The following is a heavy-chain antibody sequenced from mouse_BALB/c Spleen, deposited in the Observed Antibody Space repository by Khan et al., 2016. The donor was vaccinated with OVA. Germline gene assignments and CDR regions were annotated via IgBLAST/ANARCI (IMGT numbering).Heavy chain of an antibody. CDR2: IRLKSNIYAT. V-gene: IGHV6-6*02. Sequence: EVQLEESGGGLVQPGGSMKLSCVASGFTFSNYWMNWVRQSPEKGFEWVAEIRLKSNIYATHYAESVRGRFTISSDDSRSSVYLQMNNVGAEDTGIYYCARGWDWYFDVWGAGTTVTVSS. CDR1: GFTFSNYW. CDR3: ARGWDWYFDV. J-gene: IGHJ1*01. D-gene: IGHD3-3*01.